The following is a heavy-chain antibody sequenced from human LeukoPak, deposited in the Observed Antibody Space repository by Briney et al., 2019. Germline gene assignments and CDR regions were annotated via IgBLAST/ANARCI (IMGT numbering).Heavy chain of an antibody. V-gene: IGHV3-64D*06. CDR3: VREMGSGTHYCLEF. D-gene: IGHD3-10*01. J-gene: IGHJ4*02. Sequence: GGSLRLSCSASGFTFSSSPMHWVRQAPGKGLEYVSSINPSGSFVSYADFAKGRFTISRDNWRNTLHLQMNSLTPDDTAIYYCVREMGSGTHYCLEFWGQGALVTVSS. CDR1: GFTFSSSP. CDR2: INPSGSFV.